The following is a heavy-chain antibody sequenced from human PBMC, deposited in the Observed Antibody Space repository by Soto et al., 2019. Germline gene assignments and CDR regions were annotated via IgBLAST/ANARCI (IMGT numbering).Heavy chain of an antibody. CDR2: FYWDEDK. V-gene: IGHV2-5*02. Sequence: QITLKESGPTLVNPTQTLTLTCTFSGFSLSTRGVGVGWISQPPGKALQWLALFYWDEDKRYSPSLKSRVTITKDTPKDQVVLTMTNMDPVDTATYYCAHSFGEHNFGYYFFDYWGLGIPVTVSS. D-gene: IGHD5-18*01. CDR1: GFSLSTRGVG. CDR3: AHSFGEHNFGYYFFDY. J-gene: IGHJ4*02.